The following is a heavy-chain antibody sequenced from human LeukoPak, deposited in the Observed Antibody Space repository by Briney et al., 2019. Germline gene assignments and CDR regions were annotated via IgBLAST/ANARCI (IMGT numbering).Heavy chain of an antibody. CDR1: GVSISSYY. Sequence: PSETLSLTCTVSGVSISSYYWSWIRQPPGKGLEWIGYIYYSGSTNYNPSLKSRVTISVDTSKNQFSLKLSSVTAADTAVYYCARAGYYDSSGYYEAFDIWGQGTMVTVSS. V-gene: IGHV4-59*01. CDR2: IYYSGST. CDR3: ARAGYYDSSGYYEAFDI. D-gene: IGHD3-22*01. J-gene: IGHJ3*02.